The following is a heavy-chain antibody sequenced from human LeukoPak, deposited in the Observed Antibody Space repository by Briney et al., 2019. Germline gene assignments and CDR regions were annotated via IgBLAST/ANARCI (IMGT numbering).Heavy chain of an antibody. Sequence: SETLSLTCTVSGGSISSYYWIWIRKPAGKGLEWVGRVYSSGSVNYNPSLKSRVTLSVDTSKNQFSLRLTSVTAAGTAVYYCARDSALAGTAGYYYYGMDVWGQGTTVTVSS. J-gene: IGHJ6*02. CDR1: GGSISSYY. CDR3: ARDSALAGTAGYYYYGMDV. D-gene: IGHD6-19*01. V-gene: IGHV4-4*07. CDR2: VYSSGSV.